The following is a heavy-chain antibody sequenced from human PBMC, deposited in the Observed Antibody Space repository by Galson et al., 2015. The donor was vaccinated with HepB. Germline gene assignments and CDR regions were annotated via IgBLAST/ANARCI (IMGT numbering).Heavy chain of an antibody. CDR3: AAGKGYRRRPIGAFDI. CDR1: GGTFSSYA. J-gene: IGHJ3*02. Sequence: SVKVSCKASGGTFSSYAISWVRQAPGQGLEWMGGIIPIFGTANYAQKFQGRVTITADESTSTAYMELSSLRSEDTAVYYCAAGKGYRRRPIGAFDIWGQGTMVTVSS. V-gene: IGHV1-69*13. D-gene: IGHD1-1*01. CDR2: IIPIFGTA.